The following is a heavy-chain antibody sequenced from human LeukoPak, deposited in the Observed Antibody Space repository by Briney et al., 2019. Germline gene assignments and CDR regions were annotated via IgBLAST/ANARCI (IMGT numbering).Heavy chain of an antibody. D-gene: IGHD2-15*01. CDR3: ARVGDVVAASLDFFDY. V-gene: IGHV3-66*01. CDR2: IYSGSST. CDR1: GFSVSSHY. Sequence: PGGSLRLSRAASGFSVSSHYVSWVRQTPGKGLEWVSVIYSGSSTYYADSVKGRFTIPRDTSKNTVYLQMKTLRAEDTALYYCARVGDVVAASLDFFDYWGQGTLVTVSS. J-gene: IGHJ4*02.